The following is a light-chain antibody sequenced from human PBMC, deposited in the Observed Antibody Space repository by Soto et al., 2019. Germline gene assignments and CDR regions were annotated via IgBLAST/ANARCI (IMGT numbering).Light chain of an antibody. CDR3: ASHAGRKNII. CDR2: DVN. Sequence: QSALTQPRSVSGSPGQSVTISCTGTSSDVGGYHYVSWYQHHPGKAPKLVIFDVNRRPSGVPHRFSGSKSDNTASLTISGLQAEDEADYYCASHAGRKNIIFGGGTKLTVL. J-gene: IGLJ2*01. V-gene: IGLV2-11*01. CDR1: SSDVGGYHY.